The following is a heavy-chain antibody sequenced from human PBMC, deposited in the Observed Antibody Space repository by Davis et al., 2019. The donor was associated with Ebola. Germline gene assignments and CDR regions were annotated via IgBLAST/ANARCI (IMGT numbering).Heavy chain of an antibody. V-gene: IGHV1-2*02. J-gene: IGHJ6*02. Sequence: ASVKVSCKASGYTFTGYYMHWVRQAPGQGLEWMGWINPNSGGTNYAQKFQGRVTMTRDTSISTAYMELSRLRSDDTAVYYCAGNMIVVPDYSYYYYYGMDVWGQGTTVTVSS. CDR3: AGNMIVVPDYSYYYYYGMDV. CDR1: GYTFTGYY. D-gene: IGHD3-22*01. CDR2: INPNSGGT.